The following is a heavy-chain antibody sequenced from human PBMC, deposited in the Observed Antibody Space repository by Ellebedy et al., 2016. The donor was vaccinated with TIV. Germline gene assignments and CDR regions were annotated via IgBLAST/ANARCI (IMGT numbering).Heavy chain of an antibody. J-gene: IGHJ5*02. CDR3: ARDSGRNEVWFDP. CDR2: INAGNGNT. D-gene: IGHD1-26*01. Sequence: AASVKVSCKASGYTFTNYALHWVRQAPGQGLEWMGWINAGNGNTKYSQKFQGRVTITRDTSASTVYMELSSLRSEDTAMYYCARDSGRNEVWFDPWGQGTLVTVSS. V-gene: IGHV1-3*01. CDR1: GYTFTNYA.